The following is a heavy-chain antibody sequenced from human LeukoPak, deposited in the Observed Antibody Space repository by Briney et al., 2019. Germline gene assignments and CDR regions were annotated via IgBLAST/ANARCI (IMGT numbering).Heavy chain of an antibody. CDR2: IYHSGST. D-gene: IGHD1/OR15-1a*01. CDR3: ARGEITTFRN. J-gene: IGHJ4*02. V-gene: IGHV4-38-2*02. CDR1: GYSISSGYY. Sequence: SETLSLTCTVSGYSISSGYYWGWIRQPPGKGLEWIGCIYHSGSTYYNPSLKSRFTISIDTSKNQFSLQLNSVTPEDTAVYYCARGEITTFRNWGQGTLVTVSS.